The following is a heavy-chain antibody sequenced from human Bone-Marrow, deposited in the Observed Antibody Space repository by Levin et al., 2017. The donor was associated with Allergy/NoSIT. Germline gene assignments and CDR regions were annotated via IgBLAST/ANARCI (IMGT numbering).Heavy chain of an antibody. CDR2: IWYDGSQT. CDR1: GFTFSSDG. D-gene: IGHD3-10*01. Sequence: GGSLRLSCAASGFTFSSDGMHWVRQVPGKGLEWVAIIWYDGSQTYYADSVKGRFTISRDNSKNTLYLQMNSLRAEDTAVYYCAKRGSGSYFGYLDVWGKGTTVIVSS. V-gene: IGHV3-33*06. CDR3: AKRGSGSYFGYLDV. J-gene: IGHJ6*03.